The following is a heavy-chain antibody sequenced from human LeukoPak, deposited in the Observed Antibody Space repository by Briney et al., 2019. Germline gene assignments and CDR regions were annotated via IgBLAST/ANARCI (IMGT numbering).Heavy chain of an antibody. D-gene: IGHD2-15*01. CDR2: INPSGGST. CDR1: GYTFTSYY. V-gene: IGHV1-46*01. J-gene: IGHJ6*03. Sequence: ASVKVSCKASGYTFTSYYMHWVRQAPGEGLEWMGIINPSGGSTSYAQKFQGRVTMTRDTSISTAYMELSRLRSDDTAVYYCARVNSGGRVYYYYYYMDVWGKGTTVTVSS. CDR3: ARVNSGGRVYYYYYYMDV.